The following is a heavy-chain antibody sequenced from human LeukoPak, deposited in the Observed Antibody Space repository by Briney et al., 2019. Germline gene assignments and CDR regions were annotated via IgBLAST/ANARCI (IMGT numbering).Heavy chain of an antibody. J-gene: IGHJ4*02. Sequence: SETLSLTCTVSGGSISSYYWSWIRQPPGKGLEWIGYIYYSGSTNYNPSLKSRVTISVDTSKNQFSLKLSSVTAADTAVYYCARTYCSGGSCYSVVDYWGQGTLVTVSS. CDR1: GGSISSYY. CDR3: ARTYCSGGSCYSVVDY. CDR2: IYYSGST. D-gene: IGHD2-15*01. V-gene: IGHV4-59*01.